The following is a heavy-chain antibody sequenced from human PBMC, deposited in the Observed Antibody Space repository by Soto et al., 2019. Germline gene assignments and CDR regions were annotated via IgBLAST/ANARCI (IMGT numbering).Heavy chain of an antibody. Sequence: GGSLRLSCAASGFTFSSYAMHWVRQAAGKGLEWVGFIWYDGSNTFYAESVKGRFTISIDNSKNTVYLQINALRAEDTAVYYCASDFRMVIVAPGYWGQGTLVTDSS. CDR1: GFTFSSYA. CDR2: IWYDGSNT. J-gene: IGHJ4*02. CDR3: ASDFRMVIVAPGY. V-gene: IGHV3-33*01. D-gene: IGHD5-12*01.